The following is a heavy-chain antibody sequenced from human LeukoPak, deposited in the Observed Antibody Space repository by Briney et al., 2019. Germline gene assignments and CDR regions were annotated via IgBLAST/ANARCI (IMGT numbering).Heavy chain of an antibody. J-gene: IGHJ6*02. CDR3: AREAYCSSTSCYLAPIIYYYYGMDV. D-gene: IGHD2-2*01. Sequence: GSLRLSCAASGFTFSGYAMHWVRQAPGKGLEWVAVISYDGSNEYYADSVKGRFTISRDNSKNTLYLQMNSLRAEDTAVYYCAREAYCSSTSCYLAPIIYYYYGMDVWGQGTTVTVSS. CDR1: GFTFSGYA. CDR2: ISYDGSNE. V-gene: IGHV3-30-3*01.